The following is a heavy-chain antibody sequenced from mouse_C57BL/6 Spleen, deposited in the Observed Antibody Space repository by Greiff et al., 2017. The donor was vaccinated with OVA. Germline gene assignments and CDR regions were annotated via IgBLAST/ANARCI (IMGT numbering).Heavy chain of an antibody. D-gene: IGHD4-1*01. CDR1: GYAFSSSW. CDR2: IYPGDGDT. Sequence: VQLQESGPELVKPGASVKLSCKASGYAFSSSWMNWVKQRPGKGLEWIGRIYPGDGDTNYNGKFKGKATLTADKSSSTAYMQLSSLTSEDSAVYFCARGNWDYYAMDYWGQGTSVTVSS. V-gene: IGHV1-82*01. CDR3: ARGNWDYYAMDY. J-gene: IGHJ4*01.